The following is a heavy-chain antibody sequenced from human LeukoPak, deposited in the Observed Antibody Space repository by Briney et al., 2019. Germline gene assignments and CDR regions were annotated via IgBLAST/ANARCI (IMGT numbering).Heavy chain of an antibody. CDR2: IKQDGSEK. V-gene: IGHV3-7*01. Sequence: GGSLRLSCAASGFTFSSYGMHWVRQAPGKGLEWVANIKQDGSEKYYVDSVKGRFTISRDNAKNSLYLQMNSLRAEDTAVYYCASQYSSGWHPLVWGQGTLVTVSS. CDR1: GFTFSSYG. CDR3: ASQYSSGWHPLV. J-gene: IGHJ4*02. D-gene: IGHD6-19*01.